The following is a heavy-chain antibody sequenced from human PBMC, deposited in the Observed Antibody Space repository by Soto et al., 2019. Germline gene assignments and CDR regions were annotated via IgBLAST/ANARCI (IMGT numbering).Heavy chain of an antibody. CDR1: GGTFSSYA. D-gene: IGHD3-9*01. CDR2: IIPIFGAA. Sequence: SVKVSCKASGGTFSSYAISWVRQAPGQGLEWMGGIIPIFGAANYAQKFQGRVTITADESTSTAYMELSSLRSEDTAVYYCARSSYDILTCSHGQYWFHSSGTGTLRTVSS. CDR3: ARSSYDILTCSHGQYWFHS. V-gene: IGHV1-69*13. J-gene: IGHJ5*01.